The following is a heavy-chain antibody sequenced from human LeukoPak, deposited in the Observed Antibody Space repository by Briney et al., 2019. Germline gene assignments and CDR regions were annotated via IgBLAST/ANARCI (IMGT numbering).Heavy chain of an antibody. Sequence: SETLSLTCTVSGGSISSYYWSWIRQLAGKGLEWIGRIYPTDITTYNPSLKSRVTLSVDTSKNQFSLKVNSVTAADAAVYYCARGPGQLTSECFDSWGQGILVTVSS. V-gene: IGHV4-4*07. J-gene: IGHJ5*01. CDR3: ARGPGQLTSECFDS. CDR2: IYPTDIT. D-gene: IGHD6-13*01. CDR1: GGSISSYY.